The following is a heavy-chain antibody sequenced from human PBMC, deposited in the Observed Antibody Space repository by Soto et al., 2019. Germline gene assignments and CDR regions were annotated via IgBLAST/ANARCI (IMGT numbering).Heavy chain of an antibody. Sequence: GGSLRLSCSASGCNFSSYAMHWVRQAPGKGLEYVSAISSNGGSTYYADSVKGRLTISRDNSKNTLYLQMSSLRAEDTAVYYCVKDQRSRWLQSIFDYWGQGTLVTVSS. J-gene: IGHJ4*02. CDR2: ISSNGGST. CDR3: VKDQRSRWLQSIFDY. CDR1: GCNFSSYA. D-gene: IGHD5-12*01. V-gene: IGHV3-64D*06.